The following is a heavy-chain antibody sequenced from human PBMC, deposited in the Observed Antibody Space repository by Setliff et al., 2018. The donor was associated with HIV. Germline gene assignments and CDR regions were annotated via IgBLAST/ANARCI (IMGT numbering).Heavy chain of an antibody. Sequence: SETLSLTCTVSGGSISSGNYYWSWIRQHPGKGLEWIGYIYYSGSTYYNPSLKSRVTMSVDTSKNQFSLKLSSVTAADTAVYYCARAGDGSPFYYYYYMDVWGKGTTVTVSS. J-gene: IGHJ6*03. D-gene: IGHD1-26*01. CDR2: IYYSGST. V-gene: IGHV4-31*03. CDR3: ARAGDGSPFYYYYYMDV. CDR1: GGSISSGNYY.